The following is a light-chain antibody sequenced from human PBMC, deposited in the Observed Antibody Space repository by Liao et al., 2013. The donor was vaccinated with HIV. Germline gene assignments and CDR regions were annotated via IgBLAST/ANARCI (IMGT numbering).Light chain of an antibody. Sequence: SYELTQPSSVSVSPGQTARITCSGDVLAKKYARWFQQKPGQAPVLVIYYVSDRPTGIPERFSGSNSGDTATLTISGVEAGDEADYYCQVWDSNTDHVVFGGGTKLTVL. CDR2: YVS. V-gene: IGLV3-21*04. CDR3: QVWDSNTDHVV. J-gene: IGLJ3*02. CDR1: VLAKKY.